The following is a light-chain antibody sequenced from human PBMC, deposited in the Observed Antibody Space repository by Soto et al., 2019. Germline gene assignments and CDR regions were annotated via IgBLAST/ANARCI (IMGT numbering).Light chain of an antibody. V-gene: IGKV3-15*01. CDR2: GAS. J-gene: IGKJ2*01. CDR3: QQYNNLYT. CDR1: QSISSN. Sequence: EIVMTQSPSTLSVSAGERATISCRASQSISSNLAWYQQKPGQAPKLLIYGASSSDTGTPSRFSGSGSGTVFTLTISRLQSEDVPIYYYQQYNNLYTFGQGTKLEIK.